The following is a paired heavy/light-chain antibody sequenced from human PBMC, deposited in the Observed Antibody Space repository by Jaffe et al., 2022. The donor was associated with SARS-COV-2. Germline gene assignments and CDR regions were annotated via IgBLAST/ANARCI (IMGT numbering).Heavy chain of an antibody. CDR1: GFTFSSCA. V-gene: IGHV3-23*01. J-gene: IGHJ4*02. CDR3: AKDRDQRYCSGGSCYSPGY. CDR2: ISGSGGNT. D-gene: IGHD2-15*01. Sequence: EIQLLESGENLVQPGGSLRLSCAASGFTFSSCAMSWVRQAPGKGLEWVAAISGSGGNTYYADSVKGRFTISRDNSKNTLFLQMNSLRAEDTAVYYCAKDRDQRYCSGGSCYSPGYWGQGTVVSVSS.
Light chain of an antibody. V-gene: IGLV8-61*01. Sequence: QTVVTQEPSFSVSPGGTVTLTCGLSSGSVSTDYYPSWYQQTPGQAPRTLIYSTDTRSSGVPDRYSGSILGNKAALTITGAQADDESDYYCVLYMGSGTWVFGGGTKLTVL. CDR2: STD. CDR3: VLYMGSGTWV. J-gene: IGLJ3*02. CDR1: SGSVSTDYY.